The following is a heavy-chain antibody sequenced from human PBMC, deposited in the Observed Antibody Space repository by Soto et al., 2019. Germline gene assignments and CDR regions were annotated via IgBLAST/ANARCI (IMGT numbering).Heavy chain of an antibody. Sequence: FMRLSSAGCGFAFSGSTIHWVRQASGKGLEWVGRIRSKANSYATAYAASVKGRFIISSDDSKTTAYLQMSSLKIEDTAVYYCFRENCFSYHGMDVWGQGTMVAFSS. CDR1: GFAFSGST. D-gene: IGHD2-15*01. CDR3: FRENCFSYHGMDV. CDR2: IRSKANSYAT. J-gene: IGHJ6*02. V-gene: IGHV3-73*01.